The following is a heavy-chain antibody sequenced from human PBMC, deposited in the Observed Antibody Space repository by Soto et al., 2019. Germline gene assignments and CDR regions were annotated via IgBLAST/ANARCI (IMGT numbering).Heavy chain of an antibody. CDR2: IYYSGST. J-gene: IGHJ4*02. V-gene: IGHV4-39*01. CDR3: ASLHAGVWQQLAPPFDY. D-gene: IGHD6-13*01. Sequence: QLQLQESGPGLVKPSETLSLTCTVSGGSISSSSYYWGWIRQPPGKGLEWIGSIYYSGSTYYNPSLKSRATISVDTSKTQFSLKLSSVTAADTAVYYCASLHAGVWQQLAPPFDYWGQGTLVTVSS. CDR1: GGSISSSSYY.